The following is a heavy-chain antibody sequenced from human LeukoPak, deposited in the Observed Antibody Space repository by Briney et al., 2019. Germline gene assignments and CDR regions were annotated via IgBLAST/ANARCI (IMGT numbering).Heavy chain of an antibody. CDR1: GGTFSSYA. Sequence: ASVKVSCKASGGTFSSYAISWVRQAPGQGLEWMGRIIPILGIANYAQKFQGRVTITADKSTSTAYMELSSLRSEDTAVYYCARGRGLTLSYHYFDYWGQGTLVTVSS. D-gene: IGHD3-10*01. J-gene: IGHJ4*02. V-gene: IGHV1-69*04. CDR2: IIPILGIA. CDR3: ARGRGLTLSYHYFDY.